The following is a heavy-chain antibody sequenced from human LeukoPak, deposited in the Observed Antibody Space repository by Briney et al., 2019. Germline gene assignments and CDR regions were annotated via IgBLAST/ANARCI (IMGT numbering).Heavy chain of an antibody. Sequence: GASVKVSCKASGYTFTGYYMHWVRQAPGQRLEWMGWINPNSGGTNYAQKFQGRVTMTRDTSISTAYMELSRLRSDDTAVYYCARWSGSYKSFDYWGQGTLVTVSS. D-gene: IGHD1-26*01. CDR3: ARWSGSYKSFDY. CDR1: GYTFTGYY. V-gene: IGHV1-2*02. CDR2: INPNSGGT. J-gene: IGHJ4*02.